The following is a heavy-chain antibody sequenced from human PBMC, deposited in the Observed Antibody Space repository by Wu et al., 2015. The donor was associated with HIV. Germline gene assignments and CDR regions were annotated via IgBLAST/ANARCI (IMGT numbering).Heavy chain of an antibody. CDR2: INPSGGGT. CDR1: GYTFTSYY. CDR3: ARESRAAAGKGSFDY. Sequence: QVQLVQSGAEVKKPGASVKVSCKASGYTFTSYYMHWVRQAPGQGLEWMGIINPSGGGTSYAQKFQGRVTMTRDTSTSTVYMELSSLRSEDTAVYYCARESRAAAGKGSFDYWGQGTLVTVSS. J-gene: IGHJ4*02. D-gene: IGHD6-13*01. V-gene: IGHV1-46*03.